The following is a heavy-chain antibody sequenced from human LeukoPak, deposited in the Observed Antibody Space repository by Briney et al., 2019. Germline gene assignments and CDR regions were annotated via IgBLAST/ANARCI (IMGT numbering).Heavy chain of an antibody. Sequence: GSLSLSCAASGFTFSSYAMHWVRPAPGKGLEWVAVISYDGSNKYYADSVKGRFTISRDNSKNTLYLQMNSLRAEDTAVYYCASDRLTYYDILTGYPDYWGQGTLVTVSS. CDR2: ISYDGSNK. CDR1: GFTFSSYA. V-gene: IGHV3-30*04. CDR3: ASDRLTYYDILTGYPDY. D-gene: IGHD3-9*01. J-gene: IGHJ4*02.